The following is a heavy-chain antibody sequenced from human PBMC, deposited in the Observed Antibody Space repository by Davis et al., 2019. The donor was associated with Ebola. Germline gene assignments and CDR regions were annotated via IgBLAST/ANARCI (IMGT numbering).Heavy chain of an antibody. CDR2: INTHSGVT. CDR1: GYKFTGYY. D-gene: IGHD4-17*01. Sequence: ASVKVSCKASGYKFTGYYMHWVRQAPGQGLEWVGWINTHSGVTRYAQKFQGRVTLTRDTSIITAYMEMTRLRSDDTAVYYCARGPDYGDYIQYYFHFWGQGTLVTVAS. J-gene: IGHJ4*02. V-gene: IGHV1-2*02. CDR3: ARGPDYGDYIQYYFHF.